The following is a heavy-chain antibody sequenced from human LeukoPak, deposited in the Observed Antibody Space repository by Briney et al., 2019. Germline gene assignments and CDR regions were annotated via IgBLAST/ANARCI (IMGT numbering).Heavy chain of an antibody. J-gene: IGHJ4*02. CDR2: IYPRDSDT. Sequence: GESLKISCKAFGYSFSNYWIGWVRQMPGKALEWMGIIYPRDSDTRHSPSFQGQVTISVDTSITTAYLQWSSLKASDTAMYYCARNRDSDYWGQGTLVTVSS. D-gene: IGHD2/OR15-2a*01. CDR1: GYSFSNYW. CDR3: ARNRDSDY. V-gene: IGHV5-51*01.